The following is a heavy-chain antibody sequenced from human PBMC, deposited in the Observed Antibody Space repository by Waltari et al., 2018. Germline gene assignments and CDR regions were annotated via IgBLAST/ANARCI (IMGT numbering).Heavy chain of an antibody. V-gene: IGHV3-23*01. D-gene: IGHD1-26*01. CDR2: ISGSGGST. CDR1: GFTFSSYA. J-gene: IGHJ6*02. Sequence: EVQLLESGGGLVQPGGSLRLSCAASGFTFSSYAMSWVRQAPGRGLEWVSAISGSGGSTYYADSVKGRFTISRDNSKNTLYLQMNSLRAEDTAVYYCAKHSGSYYDYYYYGMDVWGQGTTVTVSS. CDR3: AKHSGSYYDYYYYGMDV.